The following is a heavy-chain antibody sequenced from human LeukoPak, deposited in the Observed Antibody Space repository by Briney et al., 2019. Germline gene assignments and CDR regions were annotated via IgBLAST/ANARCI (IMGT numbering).Heavy chain of an antibody. CDR1: GGTFSSYT. J-gene: IGHJ4*02. Sequence: VASVKLSCKASGGTFSSYTISWVRQAPGQGLEWMGRIIPILGIANYAQKFQGRVTITADKSTSTAYLELSRLRSEDTAVYYCARAEVITIFLDLGHWGQGTLLTVSS. V-gene: IGHV1-69*02. D-gene: IGHD3-3*01. CDR2: IIPILGIA. CDR3: ARAEVITIFLDLGH.